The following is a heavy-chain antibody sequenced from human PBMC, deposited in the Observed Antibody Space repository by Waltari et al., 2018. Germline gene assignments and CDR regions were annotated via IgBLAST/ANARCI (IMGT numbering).Heavy chain of an antibody. CDR3: ARPGRSYCSSTSCPPHY. D-gene: IGHD2-2*01. CDR1: GGPFRSYA. CDR2: IIPIFGTA. Sequence: QVQLVQSGAEVKKPGSSVQVSCKASGGPFRSYAITWVRQAPGQGLEWMGGIIPIFGTANYAQNFQGRVTITADESTSTAYMELSSLRSEDTAVYYCARPGRSYCSSTSCPPHYWGQGTLVTVSS. J-gene: IGHJ4*02. V-gene: IGHV1-69*13.